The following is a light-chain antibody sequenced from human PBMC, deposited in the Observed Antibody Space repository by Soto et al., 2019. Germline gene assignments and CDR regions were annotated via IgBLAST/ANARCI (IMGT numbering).Light chain of an antibody. Sequence: QSVLTQPPSVSGAPGQRVTISCTGSSSNIGAGYDVHWYQQLPGTAPKLLIYGNSNRPSGVPDRFSGSKSGTSASLAITGLRAEDGADYYCQSYDSSLGGGVFGGVTKLTVL. CDR2: GNS. CDR1: SSNIGAGYD. CDR3: QSYDSSLGGGV. J-gene: IGLJ3*02. V-gene: IGLV1-40*01.